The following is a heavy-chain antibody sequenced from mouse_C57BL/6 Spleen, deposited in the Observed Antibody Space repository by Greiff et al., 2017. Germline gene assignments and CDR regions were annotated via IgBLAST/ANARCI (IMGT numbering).Heavy chain of an antibody. CDR3: ARHYSKEVYYAMDY. CDR2: IYPGDGDT. J-gene: IGHJ4*01. D-gene: IGHD2-5*01. Sequence: QVQLQQSGPELVKPGASVKISCKASGYAFSSSWMNWVKQRPGKGLEWIGRIYPGDGDTNYNGKFKGKATLTADKSSSTAYMQLSSLTSEDSAVYFCARHYSKEVYYAMDYWGQGTSVTVSS. V-gene: IGHV1-82*01. CDR1: GYAFSSSW.